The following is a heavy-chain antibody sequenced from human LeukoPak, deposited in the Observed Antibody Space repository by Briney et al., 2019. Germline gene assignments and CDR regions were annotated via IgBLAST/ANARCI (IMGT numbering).Heavy chain of an antibody. CDR2: IYSGGST. V-gene: IGHV3-53*01. CDR3: ARTPGTGHDGLDV. CDR1: GFTVSSNY. D-gene: IGHD2-8*02. Sequence: AGGSLRLSCAASGFTVSSNYMSWVRQAPGKGLEAVSVIYSGGSTYYADSVKGRFTISRDNSENTLFLQMNSLRAEDTAMYYCARTPGTGHDGLDVWGQGTTVTVSS. J-gene: IGHJ3*01.